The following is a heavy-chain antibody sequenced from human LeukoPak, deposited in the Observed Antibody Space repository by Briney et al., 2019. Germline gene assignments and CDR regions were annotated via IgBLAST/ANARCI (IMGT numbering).Heavy chain of an antibody. V-gene: IGHV4-59*12. CDR2: IYYSGST. CDR1: GGSISSYY. CDR3: ARDRASRITIFYDGMDV. D-gene: IGHD3-3*01. J-gene: IGHJ6*02. Sequence: SSETLSLTCTVSGGSISSYYWSWIRQPPGKGLEWIGYIYYSGSTYYDPSLKSRVTISVDTSKNQFSLKLSSVTAADTAVYYCARDRASRITIFYDGMDVWGQGTTVTVSS.